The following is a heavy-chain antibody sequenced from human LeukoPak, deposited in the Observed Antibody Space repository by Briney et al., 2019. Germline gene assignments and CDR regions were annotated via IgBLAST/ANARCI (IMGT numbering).Heavy chain of an antibody. Sequence: PGGSLRLSCAASGFSFSGHWMNWVRQPPGKGLEWVANIKADGSEKYYVDSVKGRFTISRDDAKRTVDLQMDNLRDEDTAIYYCAYRNNFEYWGQGALVTVSS. D-gene: IGHD1-26*01. CDR1: GFSFSGHW. V-gene: IGHV3-7*05. J-gene: IGHJ4*02. CDR3: AYRNNFEY. CDR2: IKADGSEK.